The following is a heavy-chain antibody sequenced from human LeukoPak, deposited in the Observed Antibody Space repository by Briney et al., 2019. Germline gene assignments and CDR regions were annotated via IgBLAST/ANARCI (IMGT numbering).Heavy chain of an antibody. CDR3: ARVLRYFDWLRPMYYFDY. Sequence: SETLSLTCAVYGGSFSGYYWSWIRQPPGKGLEWIGEINHSGSTNYNPSLKSRVTISVDTSKNQFSLKLSSVTAADTAVYYCARVLRYFDWLRPMYYFDYWGQGTLVTVSS. CDR1: GGSFSGYY. J-gene: IGHJ4*02. V-gene: IGHV4-34*01. CDR2: INHSGST. D-gene: IGHD3-9*01.